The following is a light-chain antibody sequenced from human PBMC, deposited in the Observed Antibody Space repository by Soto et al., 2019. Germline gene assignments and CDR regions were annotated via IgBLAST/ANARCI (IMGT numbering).Light chain of an antibody. J-gene: IGLJ3*02. CDR3: QTWGPGVRV. CDR2: VHNDGSH. V-gene: IGLV4-69*01. Sequence: QLVLTQSPSASASLGASVKLTCTLSSGHSEYAIAWHQQQPKKGPRYLMKVHNDGSHNKGDGIPDRFSGSSSGAERYLIISSLQSDDEADYYCQTWGPGVRVFGGGTQLTVL. CDR1: SGHSEYA.